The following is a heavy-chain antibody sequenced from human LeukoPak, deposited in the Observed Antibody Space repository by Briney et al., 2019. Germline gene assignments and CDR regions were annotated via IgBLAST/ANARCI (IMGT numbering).Heavy chain of an antibody. J-gene: IGHJ6*02. CDR2: IYYSGST. D-gene: IGHD2-2*01. CDR1: GGSISSYY. Sequence: PSETLSLTCTVSGGSISSYYWSWIRQPPGKGLEWIGYIYYSGSTNYNPSLKSRVTISVDTSKNQFSLKLSSVTAADTAVYYCARDMRKYCSSTSCLYYYYYGMDVWGQGTTVTVSS. V-gene: IGHV4-59*12. CDR3: ARDMRKYCSSTSCLYYYYYGMDV.